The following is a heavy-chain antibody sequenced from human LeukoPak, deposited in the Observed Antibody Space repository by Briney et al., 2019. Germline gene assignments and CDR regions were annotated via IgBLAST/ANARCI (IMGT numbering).Heavy chain of an antibody. Sequence: GAPVKVSCKVSGYTLTELSMHWVRQAPGKGLEWMGGFDPEDGETIYAQKFQGRVTMTEDTSTDTAYMELSSLRSEDTAVYYCATAGLWSTQYWFDPWGQGTLVTVSS. V-gene: IGHV1-24*01. CDR3: ATAGLWSTQYWFDP. CDR2: FDPEDGET. J-gene: IGHJ5*02. D-gene: IGHD5-18*01. CDR1: GYTLTELS.